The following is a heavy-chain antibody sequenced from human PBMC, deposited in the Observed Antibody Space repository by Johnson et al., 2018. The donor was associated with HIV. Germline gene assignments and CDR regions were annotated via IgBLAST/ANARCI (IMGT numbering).Heavy chain of an antibody. J-gene: IGHJ3*02. CDR2: ISYDGSDK. Sequence: QVQLVESGGGVVQPGRSLRLSCAASGFTFSSYAMHWVRQAPAKGLEWVAVISYDGSDKDYADSVKGRFTISRDSSKNTLYLQMNNLRAEDTALYYCARRWELHSNAFDIWGQGTMVTVSS. D-gene: IGHD1-26*01. CDR3: ARRWELHSNAFDI. CDR1: GFTFSSYA. V-gene: IGHV3-30*04.